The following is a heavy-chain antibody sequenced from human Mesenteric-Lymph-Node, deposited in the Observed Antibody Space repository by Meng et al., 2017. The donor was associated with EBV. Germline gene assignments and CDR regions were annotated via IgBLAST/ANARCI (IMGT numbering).Heavy chain of an antibody. CDR1: GASITTGNW. J-gene: IGHJ4*02. CDR3: VRGLGGSGNYYFDY. CDR2: VFHSGST. Sequence: QVQLKGSGPGLVKPSATLSLTCAVSGASITTGNWWSWVRQTPGKGLEWIGAVFHSGSTNYNPSLKSRVTISVDKSKNQFSLEVTSVTAADAAVYYCVRGLGGSGNYYFDYWGQGTLVTVSS. D-gene: IGHD3-10*01. V-gene: IGHV4-4*02.